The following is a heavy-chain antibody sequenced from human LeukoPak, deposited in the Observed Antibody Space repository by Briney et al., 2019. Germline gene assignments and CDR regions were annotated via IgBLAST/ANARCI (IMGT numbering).Heavy chain of an antibody. CDR3: ARGTLYYSGGSGYHPPFEY. D-gene: IGHD3-22*01. J-gene: IGHJ4*02. CDR2: INPNSGAT. CDR1: GYTFSGHY. Sequence: GASVKVSCKASGYTFSGHYLHWVRQAPAQGLEWMGCINPNSGATTYAQRFQGRVTMTRDTSISTAYMDVTSLRSDDTAVYYCARGTLYYSGGSGYHPPFEYWGQGTLVTVSS. V-gene: IGHV1-2*02.